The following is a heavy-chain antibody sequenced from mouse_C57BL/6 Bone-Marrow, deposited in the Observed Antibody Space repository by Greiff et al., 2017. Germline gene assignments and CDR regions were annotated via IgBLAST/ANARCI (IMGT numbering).Heavy chain of an antibody. CDR3: ARGRAMDY. J-gene: IGHJ4*01. V-gene: IGHV1-19*01. CDR1: GYTFTDYY. CDR2: INPYNGGT. Sequence: VHVKQSGPVLVKPGASVKMSCKASGYTFTDYYMNWVKQSHGKSLEWIGVINPYNGGTSYNQKFKGKATLTVDKSSSTAYMELNSLTSEDSAVYYCARGRAMDYWGQGTSVTVSS.